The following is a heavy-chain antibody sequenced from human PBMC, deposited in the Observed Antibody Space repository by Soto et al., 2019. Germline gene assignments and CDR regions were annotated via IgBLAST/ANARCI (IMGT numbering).Heavy chain of an antibody. Sequence: QVRLVESGGGVVQTGMSLRLSCAASGFTFNNYAMHWVRQAPGKGLEWVAVISYDGNHIYYADSVKGRFTISRDRAKNTLYLQMNSLRTDDTGICYTMAAYGSGNNYQDYWGQGTLVTVSS. V-gene: IGHV3-30-3*01. CDR3: MAAYGSGNNYQDY. J-gene: IGHJ4*02. CDR2: ISYDGNHI. CDR1: GFTFNNYA. D-gene: IGHD3-10*01.